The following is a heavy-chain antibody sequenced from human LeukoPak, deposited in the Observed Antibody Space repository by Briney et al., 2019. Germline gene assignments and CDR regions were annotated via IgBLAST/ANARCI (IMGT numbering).Heavy chain of an antibody. CDR2: INPKTGGT. D-gene: IGHD5-18*01. Sequence: ASVKISCKSSGYIFTGYYLHWVRQAPGQGLEWMGWINPKTGGTLYAQKFEGRVTMTRDTSISTAYMEVIRLRSDDTAVYYCARDLGRATTAMGSWSDPWGQGTLVTVSS. J-gene: IGHJ5*02. CDR3: ARDLGRATTAMGSWSDP. V-gene: IGHV1-2*02. CDR1: GYIFTGYY.